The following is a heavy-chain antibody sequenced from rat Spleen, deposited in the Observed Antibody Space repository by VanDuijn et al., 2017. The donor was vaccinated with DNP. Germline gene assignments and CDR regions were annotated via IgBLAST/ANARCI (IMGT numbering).Heavy chain of an antibody. D-gene: IGHD1-11*01. CDR1: GYSITSNY. CDR3: ARDYGTY. CDR2: ISYSGSS. Sequence: EVQLQESGSGLVKPSQSLSLTCSVTGYSITSNYWGWIRKFPGNKMEYIGHISYSGSSNYNPSLKSRISITRDTSKNHFFLHLNSVTTEDTATYYCARDYGTYWGQGVMVTVSS. J-gene: IGHJ2*01. V-gene: IGHV3-1*01.